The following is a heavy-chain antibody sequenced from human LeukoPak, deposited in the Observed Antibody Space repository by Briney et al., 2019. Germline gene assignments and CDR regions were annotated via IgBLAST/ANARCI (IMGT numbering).Heavy chain of an antibody. D-gene: IGHD6-13*01. CDR3: AKPRGSYSSSWGDFDY. J-gene: IGHJ4*02. V-gene: IGHV3-23*01. CDR2: ITRSGGTT. CDR1: GFTFSNYG. Sequence: PGGSLRLSCGVSGFTFSNYGMSWVRQVPGKGLEWVSAITRSGGTTFYADPVKGRFTISRDNSKNTLYLQMNSLRAEDTAVYYCAKPRGSYSSSWGDFDYWGQGTLATVSS.